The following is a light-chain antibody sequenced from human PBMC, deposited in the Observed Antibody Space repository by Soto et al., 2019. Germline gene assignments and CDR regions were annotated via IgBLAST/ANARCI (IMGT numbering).Light chain of an antibody. CDR2: AAS. CDR1: QSISSY. CDR3: QQSYSTLPA. Sequence: DIQMTQSPSSLSASVGDRVTITCRASQSISSYLNWYQQKPGKAPKLLIYAASSLQSGVPSRFGGSGSGTDFTLTISSLQPEDFATYYCQQSYSTLPAFGQGTKLEIK. J-gene: IGKJ2*01. V-gene: IGKV1-39*01.